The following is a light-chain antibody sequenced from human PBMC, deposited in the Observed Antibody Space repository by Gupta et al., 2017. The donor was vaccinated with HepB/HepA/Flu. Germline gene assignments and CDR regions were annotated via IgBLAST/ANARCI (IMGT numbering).Light chain of an antibody. V-gene: IGKV1-5*03. J-gene: IGKJ2*02. CDR1: QSSSSS. Sequence: DIQMTQSPSTLSASVGDRVTITCRASQSSSSSLAWYQQKSGKAPKPRIYQGSSLQSGGTLRFSGSGFGKDCTITITNLHAEECENYYCKQYKKQDHLLCTFGQGTKLEIK. CDR2: QGS. CDR3: KQYKKQDHLLCT.